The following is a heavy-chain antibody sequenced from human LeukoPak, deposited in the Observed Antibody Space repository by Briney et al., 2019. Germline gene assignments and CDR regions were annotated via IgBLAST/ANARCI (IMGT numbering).Heavy chain of an antibody. V-gene: IGHV3-23*01. J-gene: IGHJ4*02. D-gene: IGHD3-22*01. CDR3: AKNNYYDSSGYYSTH. CDR1: GFTFSSYA. Sequence: GGSLRLSCAASGFTFSSYAMSWVRQAPGKGLEWVSAISGSGGSTYYADSVKGRFTISRDNSKNTLYLQMNSLRAEDTAVYYCAKNNYYDSSGYYSTHWGQGTLVTASS. CDR2: ISGSGGST.